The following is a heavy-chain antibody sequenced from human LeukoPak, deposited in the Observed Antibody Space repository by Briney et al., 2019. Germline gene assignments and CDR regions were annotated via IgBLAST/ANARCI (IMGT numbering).Heavy chain of an antibody. CDR3: ARGITGSRRLFDY. V-gene: IGHV1-69*05. Sequence: SVKVSCKASGGTFSSYTISWVRQAPGQGLEWMGGIIPIFGTANYAQKFQGRVTITTDESTSTAYMELSSLRSEDTAVYYCARGITGSRRLFDYWGQGTLVTVSS. D-gene: IGHD1-20*01. CDR2: IIPIFGTA. J-gene: IGHJ4*02. CDR1: GGTFSSYT.